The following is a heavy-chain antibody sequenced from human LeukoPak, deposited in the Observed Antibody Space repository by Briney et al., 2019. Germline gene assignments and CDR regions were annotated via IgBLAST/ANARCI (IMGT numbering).Heavy chain of an antibody. Sequence: SETLSLTCAVYGGSFSGYYWSWIRQPPGKGLEWIGEINHSGSTNYNPSLESRVTISVDTSKNQFSLKLSSVTAADTAVYYCARTVVPAAPDDYWGQGTLVTVSS. CDR3: ARTVVPAAPDDY. CDR2: INHSGST. CDR1: GGSFSGYY. J-gene: IGHJ4*02. V-gene: IGHV4-34*01. D-gene: IGHD2-2*01.